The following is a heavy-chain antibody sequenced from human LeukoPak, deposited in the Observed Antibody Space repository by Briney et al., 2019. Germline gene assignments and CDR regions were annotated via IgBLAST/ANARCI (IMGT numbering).Heavy chain of an antibody. CDR3: ARVNYVSSGWGAPFDC. V-gene: IGHV3-7*01. J-gene: IGHJ4*02. D-gene: IGHD1-7*01. CDR2: IKEDGGEK. Sequence: PGGSLRLSCAASGFTFSRYWMTWFRQAPGKGLEWVANIKEDGGEKYYVASVRGRFTISRDNAKSSLYLQINSLRAEDTAIYYCARVNYVSSGWGAPFDCWGQGTLVTVSS. CDR1: GFTFSRYW.